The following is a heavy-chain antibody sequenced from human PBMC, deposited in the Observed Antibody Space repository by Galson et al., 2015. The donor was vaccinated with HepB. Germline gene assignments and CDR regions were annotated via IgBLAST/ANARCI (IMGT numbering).Heavy chain of an antibody. D-gene: IGHD5-12*01. V-gene: IGHV3-7*03. CDR3: ARNRGYETFDY. J-gene: IGHJ4*02. CDR2: IKEDGSIK. Sequence: PRLSCAASGFMFSGHWMNWVRQAPGKGLEWVANIKEDGSIKYYVDSVTGRFTISRDNARNLLYLQMNGLRAEDTAVYFCARNRGYETFDYWGQGALVTVSS. CDR1: GFMFSGHW.